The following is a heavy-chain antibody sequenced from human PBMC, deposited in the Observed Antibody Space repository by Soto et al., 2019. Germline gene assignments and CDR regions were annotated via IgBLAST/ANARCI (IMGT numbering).Heavy chain of an antibody. V-gene: IGHV1-18*04. CDR2: ISAYNGNT. Sequence: ASVKVSCKASGYTFTSYGISWVRQAPGQGLEWMGWISAYNGNTNYAQKLQGRVTMTTDTSTSTAYMELRSLRSDDTAVYYCARDYYDSSGLRRDAFDIWGQGTMVTVSS. CDR3: ARDYYDSSGLRRDAFDI. J-gene: IGHJ3*02. CDR1: GYTFTSYG. D-gene: IGHD3-22*01.